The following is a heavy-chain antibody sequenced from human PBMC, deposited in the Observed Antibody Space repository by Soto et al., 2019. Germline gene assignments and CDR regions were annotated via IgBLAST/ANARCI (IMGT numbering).Heavy chain of an antibody. J-gene: IGHJ4*02. CDR2: INHSGST. Sequence: PSETLSLTCAVYGGSFSGYYWSWIRQPPGKGLEWIGEINHSGSTNYNPSLKSRVTISVDTSKNQFSLKLSSVTAADTAVYYCARAYGANCFDFWGQGTLVTVSS. V-gene: IGHV4-34*01. CDR1: GGSFSGYY. CDR3: ARAYGANCFDF. D-gene: IGHD4-17*01.